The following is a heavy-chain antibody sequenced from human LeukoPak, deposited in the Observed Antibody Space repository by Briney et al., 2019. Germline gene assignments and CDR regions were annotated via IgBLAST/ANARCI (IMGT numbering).Heavy chain of an antibody. CDR1: GGSISSSSYY. J-gene: IGHJ5*02. D-gene: IGHD3-22*01. CDR2: IFYSGST. Sequence: SETLSLTCTVSGGSISSSSYYWGWVRQPPGKGLEWIGNIFYSGSTYYSPSLKSRVTISLDTSRNQFSLKLNSVTAADTAVYYCARGVTMIGRLRFDPWGQGTLVTVSS. V-gene: IGHV4-39*07. CDR3: ARGVTMIGRLRFDP.